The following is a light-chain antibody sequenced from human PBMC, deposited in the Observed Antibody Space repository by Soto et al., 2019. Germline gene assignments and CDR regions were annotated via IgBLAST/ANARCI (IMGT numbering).Light chain of an antibody. V-gene: IGKV3-20*01. CDR3: QQANTFPLT. CDR1: QSVSSSY. Sequence: EIVLTQSPGTLSLSPGERATLSCRASQSVSSSYLAWYQQKPGQAPRLLIYGASSRATGIPDRFSGSWSGTDFTLTISRLEPEDFATYFCQQANTFPLTFGGGTKVEIK. J-gene: IGKJ4*01. CDR2: GAS.